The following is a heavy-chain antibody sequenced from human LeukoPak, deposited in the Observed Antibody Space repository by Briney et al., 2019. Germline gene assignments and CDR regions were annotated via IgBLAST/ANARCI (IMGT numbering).Heavy chain of an antibody. V-gene: IGHV3-30*18. CDR1: GFTFSSYG. Sequence: GGSLRLSCAASGFTFSSYGMHWVRQAPGKGLEWVAVISYDGSNKYYADSVKGRFTISRDNSKNTLYLQMNSLRAEDTAVHYCAKDQGYCSGGSCYSGDYWGQGTLVTVSS. CDR2: ISYDGSNK. J-gene: IGHJ4*02. CDR3: AKDQGYCSGGSCYSGDY. D-gene: IGHD2-15*01.